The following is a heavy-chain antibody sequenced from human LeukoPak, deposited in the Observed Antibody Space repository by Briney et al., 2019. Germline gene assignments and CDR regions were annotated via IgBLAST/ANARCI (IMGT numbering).Heavy chain of an antibody. Sequence: ASVKVSCKASGYTFTSYAMHWVRQAPGQRLEWMGWINAGNGNTKYSQKFQGRVTITRDTSASTAYMELSSLRSEDTAVYYCAREGYDSSGYAFDYWAREPWSPSPQ. D-gene: IGHD3-22*01. J-gene: IGHJ4*02. CDR3: AREGYDSSGYAFDY. CDR2: INAGNGNT. V-gene: IGHV1-3*01. CDR1: GYTFTSYA.